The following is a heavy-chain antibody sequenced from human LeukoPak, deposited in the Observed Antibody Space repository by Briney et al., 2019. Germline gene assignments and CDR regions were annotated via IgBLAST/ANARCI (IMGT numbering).Heavy chain of an antibody. CDR3: ARYYSNYRYFDY. V-gene: IGHV1-69*13. CDR1: GGTFSSYA. Sequence: SVKVSCKASGGTFSSYAISWVRQAPGQGLEWMGGIIPIFGTANYAQKFQGRVTITADESTSTAYMELSSLRSEDAAVYYCARYYSNYRYFDYWGQGTLVTVSS. CDR2: IIPIFGTA. J-gene: IGHJ4*02. D-gene: IGHD4-11*01.